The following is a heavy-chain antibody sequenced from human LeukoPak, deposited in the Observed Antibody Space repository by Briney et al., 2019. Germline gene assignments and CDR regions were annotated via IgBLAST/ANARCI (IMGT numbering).Heavy chain of an antibody. D-gene: IGHD3-22*01. CDR1: GGSISSYY. CDR3: AKGGHYDSSGYYIQID. Sequence: PSETLSLTCTVSGGSISSYYWSWIRQPPGKGLEWIGYIYYSGSTNYNPSLKSRVTISVDTSKNQFSLKLSSVTAADTAVYYCAKGGHYDSSGYYIQIDWGQGTLVTVSS. J-gene: IGHJ4*02. CDR2: IYYSGST. V-gene: IGHV4-59*01.